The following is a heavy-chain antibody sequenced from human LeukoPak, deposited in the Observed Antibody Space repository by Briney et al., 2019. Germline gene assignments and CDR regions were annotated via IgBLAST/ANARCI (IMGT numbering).Heavy chain of an antibody. Sequence: GASVKVSCKASGYTFTSYAINWVRQAPGQGLEWMGRVDPEDGETIYAEKFQGRVTITADTSTDTAYMELSSLRSEDTAVYYCATPWSGYAFDIWGQGTMVTVSS. D-gene: IGHD3-3*01. V-gene: IGHV1-69-2*01. CDR3: ATPWSGYAFDI. CDR2: VDPEDGET. J-gene: IGHJ3*02. CDR1: GYTFTSYA.